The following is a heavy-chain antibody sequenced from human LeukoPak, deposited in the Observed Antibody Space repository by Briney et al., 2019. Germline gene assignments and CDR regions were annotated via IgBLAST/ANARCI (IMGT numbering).Heavy chain of an antibody. CDR3: ARTYYYDSSGYYPKAYYYYYYGMDV. J-gene: IGHJ6*02. V-gene: IGHV4-39*01. CDR2: IYYSGST. Sequence: SETLSLTCTVSGGSISSSSYYWGWIRQPPGKGLEWIGSIYYSGSTYYNPSLKSRVTISVDTSKNQFSLKLSSVTAADTAVYYCARTYYYDSSGYYPKAYYYYYYGMDVWGQGTTVTVSS. D-gene: IGHD3-22*01. CDR1: GGSISSSSYY.